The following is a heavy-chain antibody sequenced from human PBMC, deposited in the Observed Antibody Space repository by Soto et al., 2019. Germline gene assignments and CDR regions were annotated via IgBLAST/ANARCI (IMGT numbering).Heavy chain of an antibody. J-gene: IGHJ4*02. Sequence: GGSLRLSCAASGFTFSSYAMSWVRQAPGKGLEWVSAISGSGGSTYYADSVKGRFTISRDNSKNTLYLQMNSLRAEDTAVYYCAKALSIAARPHQQLVDYWGQGTLVTVSS. D-gene: IGHD6-6*01. CDR3: AKALSIAARPHQQLVDY. CDR1: GFTFSSYA. V-gene: IGHV3-23*01. CDR2: ISGSGGST.